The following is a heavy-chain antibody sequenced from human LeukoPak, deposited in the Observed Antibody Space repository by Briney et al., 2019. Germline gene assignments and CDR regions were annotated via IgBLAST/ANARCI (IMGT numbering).Heavy chain of an antibody. V-gene: IGHV4-4*07. CDR1: GGSISSHY. CDR2: IYHSGST. J-gene: IGHJ3*02. CDR3: VRGLDDNITYRAFHI. D-gene: IGHD1-20*01. Sequence: SETLSLTCTVSGGSISSHYWSWIRLPAGKGLEWIGRIYHSGSTNSNPSLRSRVTMSIDTSNNQFPLMLTSLSAADTAVYYCVRGLDDNITYRAFHIWGQGTMVTVSS.